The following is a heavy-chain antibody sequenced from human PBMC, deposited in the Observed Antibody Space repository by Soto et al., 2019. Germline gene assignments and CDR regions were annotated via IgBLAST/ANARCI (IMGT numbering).Heavy chain of an antibody. D-gene: IGHD1-1*01. Sequence: QVQLVQSGAEVKKPGSSVWVSCKASGDSFSKYTVNWVRQAPRQGLEWLGGISPRFGTTNYAPTLQGRATITADKSMNTVYMELSSMRSEDTALYFCARGRGLYNSGRSQLDSWGQGLLVTVSS. J-gene: IGHJ4*02. CDR2: ISPRFGTT. CDR3: ARGRGLYNSGRSQLDS. CDR1: GDSFSKYT. V-gene: IGHV1-69*06.